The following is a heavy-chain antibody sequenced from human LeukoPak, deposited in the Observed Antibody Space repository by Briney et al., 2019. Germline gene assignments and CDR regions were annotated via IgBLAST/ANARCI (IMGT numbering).Heavy chain of an antibody. CDR1: GASVSSSNYY. Sequence: SETLSLTCTVSGASVSSSNYYWGWIRQPPGKGLEWVGSVYYTGSTYHNPSLKSRVTMSIDTSRNQFSLKLSSVTAADTAMYYCARDPYSTRRAFDIWGQGTMVTVSS. CDR2: VYYTGST. CDR3: ARDPYSTRRAFDI. D-gene: IGHD5-18*01. J-gene: IGHJ3*02. V-gene: IGHV4-39*07.